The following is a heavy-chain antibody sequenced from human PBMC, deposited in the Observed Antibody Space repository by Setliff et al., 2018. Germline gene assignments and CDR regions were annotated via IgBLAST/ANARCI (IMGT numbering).Heavy chain of an antibody. CDR1: GGSISSGSDY. CDR3: ARAISGWYSAHYYYMDV. J-gene: IGHJ6*03. D-gene: IGHD6-19*01. V-gene: IGHV4-61*09. Sequence: SETLSLTCSVSGGSISSGSDYWTWIRQPAGKGLEWIGHIYTSGSTNYNPSLKSRVTISVDTSKNQFSLKLSSVAAADTAVYYCARAISGWYSAHYYYMDVWDKGTTVTVSS. CDR2: IYTSGST.